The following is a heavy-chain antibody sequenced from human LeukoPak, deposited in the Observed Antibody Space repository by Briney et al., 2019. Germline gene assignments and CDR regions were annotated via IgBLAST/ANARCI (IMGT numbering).Heavy chain of an antibody. D-gene: IGHD5-12*01. CDR2: ISSSGSTI. J-gene: IGHJ6*03. V-gene: IGHV3-11*01. CDR1: GFTFSDYY. Sequence: GGSLRLSRAASGFTFSDYYMSWIRQAPGKGLEWVSYISSSGSTIYYADSVKGRFTISRDNAKNSLYLQMNSLRAEDTAVYYCARGSVATTFWYYYMDVWGKGTTVTISS. CDR3: ARGSVATTFWYYYMDV.